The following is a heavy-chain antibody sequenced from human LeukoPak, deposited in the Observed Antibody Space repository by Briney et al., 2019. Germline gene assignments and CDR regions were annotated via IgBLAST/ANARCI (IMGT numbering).Heavy chain of an antibody. D-gene: IGHD3-3*01. CDR3: ASGYYLHYFDY. V-gene: IGHV4-4*09. Sequence: PSETLSLTCTVSGGSISSYYWSWIRQPPGKGLEWIGYIYTSGSTNYNPSLKSRVTISVDTSKNQFSLKLSSVTAADTAVYYCASGYYLHYFDYWGQGTLVTVSS. CDR1: GGSISSYY. CDR2: IYTSGST. J-gene: IGHJ4*02.